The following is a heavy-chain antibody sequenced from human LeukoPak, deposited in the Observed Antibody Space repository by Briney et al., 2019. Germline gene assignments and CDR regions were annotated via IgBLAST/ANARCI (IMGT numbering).Heavy chain of an antibody. J-gene: IGHJ2*01. D-gene: IGHD2-2*01. V-gene: IGHV4-61*02. CDR1: GGSISSGGYY. CDR2: IYTSGST. CDR3: ARSVVVPAAIGYFDL. Sequence: PSETLSLTCTVSGGSISSGGYYWSWIRQPAGKGLEWIGRIYTSGSTNYNPSLKSRVTISADTSKNQFSLKLSSVTAADTAVYYCARSVVVPAAIGYFDLWGRGTLVTVSS.